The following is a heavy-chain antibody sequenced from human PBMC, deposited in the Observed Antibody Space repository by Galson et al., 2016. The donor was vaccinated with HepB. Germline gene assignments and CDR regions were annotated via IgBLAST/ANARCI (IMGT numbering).Heavy chain of an antibody. CDR1: EFTASSTF. CDR2: IYSSGTT. J-gene: IGHJ5*02. V-gene: IGHV3-53*01. CDR3: ARGLLRAFDL. Sequence: SGAEVKKPGESLKISCAASEFTASSTFMSWVRQAPGKGPEWLSVIYSSGTTYYADSVKGRFTMSRDNSKNTLFLEMNSLRAEDTAVYYCARGLLRAFDLWGPGTLVTVSS.